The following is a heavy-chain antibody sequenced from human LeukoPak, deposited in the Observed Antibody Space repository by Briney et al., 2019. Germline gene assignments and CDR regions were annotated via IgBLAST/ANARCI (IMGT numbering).Heavy chain of an antibody. CDR3: ARGKTGDS. J-gene: IGHJ4*02. Sequence: QTGGSLRLSCAASGFTFSSYAMSWVRQAPGEGLEWVSATSGSDGTTYYADSVKGRFTISRDNSKNTLCLQMDSLRAEDTAVYYCARGKTGDSWGQGTLVTVSS. D-gene: IGHD7-27*01. CDR2: TSGSDGTT. V-gene: IGHV3-23*01. CDR1: GFTFSSYA.